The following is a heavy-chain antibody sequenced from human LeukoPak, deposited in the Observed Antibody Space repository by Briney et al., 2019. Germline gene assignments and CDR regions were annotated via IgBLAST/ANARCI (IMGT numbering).Heavy chain of an antibody. Sequence: GSLRLSCAASGFTVSSNYVSWVRQAPGKGLEWVSSIYRDDSTYYADSVKGRFTISRDNSKNTLNLQMNNLRVEDTAVYYCARVMTAITNWFDPWGQGTLVTVSS. CDR3: ARVMTAITNWFDP. CDR1: GFTVSSNY. V-gene: IGHV3-66*01. J-gene: IGHJ5*02. CDR2: IYRDDST. D-gene: IGHD2-21*02.